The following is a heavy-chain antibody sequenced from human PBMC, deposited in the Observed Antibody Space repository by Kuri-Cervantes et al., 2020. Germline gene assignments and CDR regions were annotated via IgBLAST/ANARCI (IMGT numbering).Heavy chain of an antibody. CDR3: ARRGDYYDILTGFSDAFDI. V-gene: IGHV1-8*01. D-gene: IGHD3-9*01. CDR1: GYTFTSYD. J-gene: IGHJ3*02. Sequence: ASVKVSCKASGYTFTSYDINWVRQATGQGLEWMGWMNPNSGNTGYAQKFQGRVTMTRNTSISTAYMELSSLRSEDTAVYYCARRGDYYDILTGFSDAFDIWGQGTTVTVSS. CDR2: MNPNSGNT.